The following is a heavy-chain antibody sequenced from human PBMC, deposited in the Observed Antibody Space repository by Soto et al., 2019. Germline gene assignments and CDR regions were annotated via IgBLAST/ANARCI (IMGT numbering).Heavy chain of an antibody. CDR1: GGTFSSYA. CDR2: IIPIFGTA. V-gene: IGHV1-69*12. Sequence: QVQLVQSGAEVKKPGSSVKVSCKASGGTFSSYAISWVRQAPGQGLEWMGGIIPIFGTANYAQKFQGRVTITADESTSTAYMELSSLRSEDTAVYYCARGRRSETTGVLDAFDIWGQGTMFTVSS. J-gene: IGHJ3*02. D-gene: IGHD1-7*01. CDR3: ARGRRSETTGVLDAFDI.